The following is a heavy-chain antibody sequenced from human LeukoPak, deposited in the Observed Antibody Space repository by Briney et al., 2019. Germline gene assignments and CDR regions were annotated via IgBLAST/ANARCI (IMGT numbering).Heavy chain of an antibody. CDR1: GGSFSGYY. J-gene: IGHJ4*02. Sequence: SETPSLTCAVYGGSFSGYYWGWIRQPPGKGLEWIGEINHSGSTNYNPSLKSRVTISVDTSKNQFSLKLSSVTAADTAVYYCARGSRYYFDYWGQGTLVTVSS. CDR2: INHSGST. V-gene: IGHV4-34*01. CDR3: ARGSRYYFDY.